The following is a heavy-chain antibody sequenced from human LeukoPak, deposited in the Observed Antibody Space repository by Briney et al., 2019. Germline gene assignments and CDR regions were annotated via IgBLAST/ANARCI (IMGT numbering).Heavy chain of an antibody. J-gene: IGHJ4*02. V-gene: IGHV3-7*01. Sequence: PGGSLRLSCAASGFIFSNSWMSWVRQAPGKGLEWVANIKQDGSEKYYVDSVKGRFTISRDNAKNSLYLQMNSLRAEDTAVYYCARVAYYYDSSGYYGDREADYWGQGTLVTVSS. D-gene: IGHD3-22*01. CDR2: IKQDGSEK. CDR3: ARVAYYYDSSGYYGDREADY. CDR1: GFIFSNSW.